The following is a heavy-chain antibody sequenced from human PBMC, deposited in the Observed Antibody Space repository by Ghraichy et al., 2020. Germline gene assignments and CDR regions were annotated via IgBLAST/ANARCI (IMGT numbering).Heavy chain of an antibody. J-gene: IGHJ4*02. D-gene: IGHD3-22*01. V-gene: IGHV2-5*02. CDR2: IYWDDDK. Sequence: SGPTLVKPTQTLTLTCTFSGFSLSTSGVGVAWIRQPPGKALECLALIYWDDDKRYSPSLKSRLTITKDTSKNQVVLTMTNMDPVDTATYYCAHATAISGYYRYYFDYWGQGTLVTVSS. CDR3: AHATAISGYYRYYFDY. CDR1: GFSLSTSGVG.